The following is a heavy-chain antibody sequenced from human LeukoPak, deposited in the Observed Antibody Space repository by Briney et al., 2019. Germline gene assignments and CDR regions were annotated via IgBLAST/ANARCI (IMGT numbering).Heavy chain of an antibody. Sequence: GGSLRLSCAASGFTFSSSAMSWVRQAPGKGLYWVSAISGSGTGTYYADSVKGRFTISRDNSKNTLYLQMNSLRAEDTAVYYCAKEGGAGTRFDYWGQGTLVTVSS. D-gene: IGHD1-7*01. CDR1: GFTFSSSA. CDR3: AKEGGAGTRFDY. CDR2: ISGSGTGT. J-gene: IGHJ4*02. V-gene: IGHV3-23*01.